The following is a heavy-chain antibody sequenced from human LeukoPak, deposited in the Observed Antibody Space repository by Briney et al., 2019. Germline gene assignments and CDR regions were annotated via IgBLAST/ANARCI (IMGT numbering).Heavy chain of an antibody. CDR1: GFIFSNYG. D-gene: IGHD6-6*01. CDR2: ISGSSSFI. Sequence: PGGSLRLSCAASGFIFSNYGMRWVRQAPGKGLEWVSSISGSSSFIYYADSVKGRFTISRDNAKNSLYLQMNSLRGEDTAVYYCARGGSTSSSSHFHHWGQGTLVTVSS. CDR3: ARGGSTSSSSHFHH. V-gene: IGHV3-21*01. J-gene: IGHJ1*01.